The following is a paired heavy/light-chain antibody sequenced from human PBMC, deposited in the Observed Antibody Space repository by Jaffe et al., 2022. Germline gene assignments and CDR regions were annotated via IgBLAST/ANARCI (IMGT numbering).Heavy chain of an antibody. CDR1: GGSISSSTSY. V-gene: IGHV4-39*01. CDR2: IYHSGSK. J-gene: IGHJ4*02. Sequence: QLPLQESGPGLVKPSETLSLTCTVSGGSISSSTSYWGWIRQPPGKGLEWIGSIYHSGSKYYNPSLKSRVTTSVDTSKNQFSLKLTSVTAADTAVYYCARHAEGYSNPFDYWGQGTLVTVSS. D-gene: IGHD4-4*01. CDR3: ARHAEGYSNPFDY.
Light chain of an antibody. CDR1: QTILYSSSNQNY. CDR2: WAS. J-gene: IGKJ1*01. Sequence: DIVMTQSPDSLAVSLGERATINCKSSQTILYSSSNQNYLAWYQQKPGQPPKLLISWASTPESGVPDRFSGSGSGTDFTLTISSLQAEDVAVYYCQQYYTTPRTFGQGTKVEIK. V-gene: IGKV4-1*01. CDR3: QQYYTTPRT.